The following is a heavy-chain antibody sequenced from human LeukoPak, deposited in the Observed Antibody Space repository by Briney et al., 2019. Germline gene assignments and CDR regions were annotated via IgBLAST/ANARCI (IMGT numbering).Heavy chain of an antibody. CDR2: ISSSGSII. J-gene: IGHJ4*02. Sequence: LSLTCTVSGGSISSSSYYWGWIRQPPGKGLEWVSYISSSGSIIYYADSVKGRFTISRDNAKSSLYLQMNSLRAEDTAVYYCARAGVSADYWGQGTLVTVSS. CDR1: GGSISSSSYY. D-gene: IGHD3-3*01. V-gene: IGHV3-11*01. CDR3: ARAGVSADY.